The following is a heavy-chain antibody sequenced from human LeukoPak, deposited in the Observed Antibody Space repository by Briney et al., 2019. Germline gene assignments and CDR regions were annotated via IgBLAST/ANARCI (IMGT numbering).Heavy chain of an antibody. V-gene: IGHV3-30*02. J-gene: IGHJ4*02. Sequence: GGSLRLSCAASGFTFSSYGMHWVRQAPGKGLEWVAFIRYDGSNKYYADSVKGRFTISRGNSKNTLYLQMNSLRAEDTAVYYCAKDYSHLWFGELSHWGQGTLVTVSS. CDR3: AKDYSHLWFGELSH. CDR2: IRYDGSNK. D-gene: IGHD3-10*01. CDR1: GFTFSSYG.